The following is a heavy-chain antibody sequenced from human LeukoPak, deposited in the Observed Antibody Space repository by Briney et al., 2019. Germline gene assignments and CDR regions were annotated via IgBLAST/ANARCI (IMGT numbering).Heavy chain of an antibody. V-gene: IGHV4-59*01. J-gene: IGHJ5*02. CDR1: GGSISSYY. D-gene: IGHD2-8*01. CDR2: IYYTGST. Sequence: SETLSLTCTVSGGSISSYYWNWIRQSPGKGQEWIGYIYYTGSTNYNPSLRSRVTISVDTSKNQFSLKLSSVNAADTAVYYCARKTNDWFDPWGQGTLVTVSS. CDR3: ARKTNDWFDP.